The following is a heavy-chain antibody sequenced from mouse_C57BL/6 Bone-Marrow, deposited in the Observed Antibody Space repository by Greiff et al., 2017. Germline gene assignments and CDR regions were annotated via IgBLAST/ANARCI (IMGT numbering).Heavy chain of an antibody. CDR2: IDPSDSYT. D-gene: IGHD1-1*01. Sequence: VQLQQPGAELVMPGASVKLSCKASGYTFTSYWMHWVKQRPGQGLGWIGEIDPSDSYTNYNQKFKGKSTLTVDKSSSTAYMQLSSLTSEDSVVYYCAREAYYVAMDYWGQGTSVTVSS. V-gene: IGHV1-69*01. CDR1: GYTFTSYW. CDR3: AREAYYVAMDY. J-gene: IGHJ4*01.